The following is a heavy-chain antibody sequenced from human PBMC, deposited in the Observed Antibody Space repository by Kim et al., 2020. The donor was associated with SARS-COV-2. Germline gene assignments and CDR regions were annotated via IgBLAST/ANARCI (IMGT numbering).Heavy chain of an antibody. J-gene: IGHJ3*02. D-gene: IGHD2-2*01. CDR1: GYSFTDYW. CDR3: ARPASAKIVDGFHI. V-gene: IGHV5-51*01. Sequence: GESLKISCKGTGYSFTDYWIGWVRQMPGKGLEWLAMVYPGDYDTRYNPSFRGQVTMSVDRSTSTAYLQWTSVKASDSAIYYCARPASAKIVDGFHIWGQGTVVTVSS. CDR2: VYPGDYDT.